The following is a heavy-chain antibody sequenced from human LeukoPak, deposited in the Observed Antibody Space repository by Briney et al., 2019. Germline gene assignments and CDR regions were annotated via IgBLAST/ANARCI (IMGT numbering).Heavy chain of an antibody. D-gene: IGHD3-22*01. CDR2: ISGSGGST. Sequence: GGSLRLSCAASGFTFSSYAMSWVRQAPGKGLEWVSAISGSGGSTYYADSVKGRLTISRDNSKNTLYLQMNSLGAEDTAVYYCARGEGYDSSGYYFSYFDYWGQGTLVTVSS. J-gene: IGHJ4*02. CDR1: GFTFSSYA. CDR3: ARGEGYDSSGYYFSYFDY. V-gene: IGHV3-23*01.